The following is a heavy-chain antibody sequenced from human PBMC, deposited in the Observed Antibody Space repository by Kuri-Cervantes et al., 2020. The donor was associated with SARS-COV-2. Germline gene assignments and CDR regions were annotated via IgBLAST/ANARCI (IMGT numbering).Heavy chain of an antibody. CDR2: ISSSSSYI. V-gene: IGHV3-21*01. J-gene: IGHJ4*02. D-gene: IGHD2-2*01. Sequence: ETLSLTCAASGFTFSSYSMNWVRQAPGKGLEWVSSISSSSSYIYYADSVKGRFTISRDNAKNSLYLQMNSLRAEDTAVYYCARYEGSSTSHVRGDSRPNDYWGREPWSPSPQ. CDR1: GFTFSSYS. CDR3: ARYEGSSTSHVRGDSRPNDY.